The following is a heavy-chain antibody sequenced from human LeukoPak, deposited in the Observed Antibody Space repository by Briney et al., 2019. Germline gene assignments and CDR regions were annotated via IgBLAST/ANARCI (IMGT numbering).Heavy chain of an antibody. CDR3: ARAYSYYYYYMDV. CDR1: GGSISSYY. V-gene: IGHV4-59*12. CDR2: IYYSGNT. J-gene: IGHJ6*03. D-gene: IGHD4-11*01. Sequence: SETLSLTCTVSGGSISSYYWSWIRQPPGKGLEWIGDIYYSGNTNYNPSLKSRVTISVDTSKKQFSLNLSSVTAADTAVYYCARAYSYYYYYMDVWGTGTTVTVSS.